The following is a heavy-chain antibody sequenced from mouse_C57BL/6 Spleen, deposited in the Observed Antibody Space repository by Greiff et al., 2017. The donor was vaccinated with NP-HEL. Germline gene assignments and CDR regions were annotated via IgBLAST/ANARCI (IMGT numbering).Heavy chain of an antibody. D-gene: IGHD2-4*01. Sequence: DVKLQESGPGLVKPSQSLSLTCSVTGYSITSGYYWNWIRQFPGNKLEWMGYISYDGSNNYNPSLKNRISITRDTSKNQFFLKLNSVTTEDTATYYCAREGGDYDGLYYFDYWGQGTTLTVSS. V-gene: IGHV3-6*01. CDR1: GYSITSGYY. CDR3: AREGGDYDGLYYFDY. CDR2: ISYDGSN. J-gene: IGHJ2*01.